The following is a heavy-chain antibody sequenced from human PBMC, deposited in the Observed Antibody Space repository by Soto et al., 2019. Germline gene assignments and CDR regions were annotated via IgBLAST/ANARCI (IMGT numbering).Heavy chain of an antibody. Sequence: PGGSLRLSCAASGFTFSSYSMNWVRQAPGKGLEWVSSISSSSSYIYYADSVKGRFTISRDNAKNSLYLQMNSLRAEDTAVYYCARDFGYGYSVFDIWGQGTMVTVSS. CDR3: ARDFGYGYSVFDI. J-gene: IGHJ3*02. CDR2: ISSSSSYI. V-gene: IGHV3-21*01. CDR1: GFTFSSYS. D-gene: IGHD5-12*01.